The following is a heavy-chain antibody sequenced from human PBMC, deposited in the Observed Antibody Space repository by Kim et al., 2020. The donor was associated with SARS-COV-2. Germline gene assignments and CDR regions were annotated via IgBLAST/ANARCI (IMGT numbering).Heavy chain of an antibody. Sequence: GGSLRLSCAASGFIFSNAWMNWVRQAPGKGLEWVGRIRSITNGETTDYAAPVKGRFTISRDDSKNTLYLQMNSLKTEDTAVYYCTRELEFQHWGQATLVIVSS. CDR1: GFIFSNAW. CDR2: IRSITNGETT. V-gene: IGHV3-15*01. J-gene: IGHJ1*01. CDR3: TRELEFQH.